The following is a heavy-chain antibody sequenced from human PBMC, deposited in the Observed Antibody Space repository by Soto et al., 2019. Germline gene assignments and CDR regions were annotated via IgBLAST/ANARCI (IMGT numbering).Heavy chain of an antibody. Sequence: EVQLVESGGGLVQPGGSLRLSCAASGFTFSIYNMNWVRQAPGKGLEWVSYISSSSSIIYYADSVKGRFTISRDDAKNSLYSQMNSLRAEDTAVYFCARDQEASWYTRYSDYWGQGTLVTVSS. CDR3: ARDQEASWYTRYSDY. D-gene: IGHD6-13*01. CDR2: ISSSSSII. CDR1: GFTFSIYN. V-gene: IGHV3-48*01. J-gene: IGHJ4*02.